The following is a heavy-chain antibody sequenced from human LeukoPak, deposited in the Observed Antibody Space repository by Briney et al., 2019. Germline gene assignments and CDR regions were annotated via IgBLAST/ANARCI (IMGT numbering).Heavy chain of an antibody. CDR3: ARDLSDYGVTRFDY. CDR1: GFTFSSYS. D-gene: IGHD4-17*01. Sequence: PGGSLRLSCAPSGFTFSSYSMNWVRPAPGKGLAWVSYISSSSSTIYYAASVKGRFTIFRDNAKNSLYLQRSSLRAEDTAVYYCARDLSDYGVTRFDYWGQGTLVTVSS. V-gene: IGHV3-48*01. CDR2: ISSSSSTI. J-gene: IGHJ4*02.